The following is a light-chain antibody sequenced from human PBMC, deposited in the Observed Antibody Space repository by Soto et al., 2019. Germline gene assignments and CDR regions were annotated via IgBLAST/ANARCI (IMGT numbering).Light chain of an antibody. J-gene: IGLJ3*02. Sequence: ALTQPPSASGSPGQSVTISCTGTSSDVGGYNFVSWYQQHPGKAPKLMIYEVSKRPSGVPDRFSGSKSGNTAALTVSGLQAEDEADYYCSSYAGSNNLVFGGGTKLTVL. CDR2: EVS. CDR3: SSYAGSNNLV. CDR1: SSDVGGYNF. V-gene: IGLV2-8*01.